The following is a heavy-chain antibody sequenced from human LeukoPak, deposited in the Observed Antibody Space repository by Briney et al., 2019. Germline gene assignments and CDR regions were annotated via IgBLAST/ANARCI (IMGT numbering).Heavy chain of an antibody. V-gene: IGHV1-18*01. CDR2: ISAYNGNA. Sequence: GASVKVSCKASGYTFTSYGISWVRQAPGQGLEWMGWISAYNGNANYAQKLQGRVTMTTDTSTSTAYMELRSLRAEDTAVYYCAKVLLGSSGPGGDYWGQGTLVTVSS. CDR3: AKVLLGSSGPGGDY. CDR1: GYTFTSYG. J-gene: IGHJ4*02. D-gene: IGHD6-19*01.